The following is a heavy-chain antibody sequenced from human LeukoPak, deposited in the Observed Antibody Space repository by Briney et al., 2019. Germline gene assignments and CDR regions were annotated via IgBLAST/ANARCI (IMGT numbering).Heavy chain of an antibody. Sequence: GGSRRLSCVASGFAFSSYSMNGVRQAPGKGLEWVSYISSGSSTKYYADSVKGRFTISRDNAKNSLSLQMNSLRDEDTAVYYCASKLYGDLLDYWGQGTLVTVSS. CDR2: ISSGSSTK. CDR3: ASKLYGDLLDY. J-gene: IGHJ4*02. D-gene: IGHD2-21*01. CDR1: GFAFSSYS. V-gene: IGHV3-48*02.